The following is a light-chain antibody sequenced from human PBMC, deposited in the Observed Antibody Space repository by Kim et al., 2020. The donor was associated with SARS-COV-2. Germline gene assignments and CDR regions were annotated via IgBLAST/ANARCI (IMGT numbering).Light chain of an antibody. Sequence: DIQMTQSPSSLSASVGDRVTITCQASQDISNCLNWYQQKPGKAPKLLIYDASNLETGVPSRFSGSGSGTDFTFTISSLQPEDIATYYCQQYVSFGGGTKVDIK. CDR1: QDISNC. J-gene: IGKJ4*01. CDR3: QQYVS. V-gene: IGKV1-33*01. CDR2: DAS.